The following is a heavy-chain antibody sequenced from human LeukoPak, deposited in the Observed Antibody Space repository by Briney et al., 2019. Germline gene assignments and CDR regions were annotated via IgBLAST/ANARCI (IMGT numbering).Heavy chain of an antibody. V-gene: IGHV6-1*01. CDR1: GDSVSSNSVA. J-gene: IGHJ4*02. Sequence: SQTLSLTCAISGDSVSSNSVAWNWIRQSPSRGLEWLGRTYYRSKWYNDYAVSVKSRITINSDTSKNQFSLQLNSVTPEDTAVYYCARDRDYYDTSGYHTYYFDYWGQGTLVTVSS. CDR2: TYYRSKWYN. D-gene: IGHD3-22*01. CDR3: ARDRDYYDTSGYHTYYFDY.